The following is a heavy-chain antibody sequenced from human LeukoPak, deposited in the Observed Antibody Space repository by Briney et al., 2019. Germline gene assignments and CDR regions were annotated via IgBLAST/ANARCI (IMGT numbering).Heavy chain of an antibody. V-gene: IGHV3-48*03. Sequence: PGGSLRLSCAASGFTFSSYEMNWVRQAPVKGLEWVSYISSSGSTIYYADSVKGRFTISRDNAKNSLYLQMNSLRAEDTAVYYCAREVDFWSGSQGYFDYWGQGTLVTVSS. CDR3: AREVDFWSGSQGYFDY. CDR2: ISSSGSTI. CDR1: GFTFSSYE. J-gene: IGHJ4*02. D-gene: IGHD3-3*01.